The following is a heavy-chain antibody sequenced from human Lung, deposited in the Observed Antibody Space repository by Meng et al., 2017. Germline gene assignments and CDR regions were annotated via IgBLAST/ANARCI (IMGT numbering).Heavy chain of an antibody. Sequence: VQLVESGGGVVQPARSLSPSCAASGFTFSSYGMHWVRQAPGQGLEWVAVIWYDGSNKYYADSVKGRFTISRDNSKNTLYLQMNSLRAEDTAVYYRARGRYSSSSAVVDYWGQGTLVTVSS. J-gene: IGHJ4*02. D-gene: IGHD6-13*01. CDR2: IWYDGSNK. CDR3: ARGRYSSSSAVVDY. CDR1: GFTFSSYG. V-gene: IGHV3-33*01.